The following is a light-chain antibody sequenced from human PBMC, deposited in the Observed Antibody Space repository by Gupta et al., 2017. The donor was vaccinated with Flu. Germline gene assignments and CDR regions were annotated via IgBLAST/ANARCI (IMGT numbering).Light chain of an antibody. CDR1: QSISSDY. CDR2: GAS. CDR3: QRYGTSPLT. V-gene: IGKV3-20*01. Sequence: EIVLTQSPGTLSLSPGERATLSCRASQSISSDYLAWYQQKPGQAPSLLIYGASSRATGIPDRFSGSWSGTDFTLTISSLEPDDFAVYYCQRYGTSPLTFGGGTKVEIK. J-gene: IGKJ4*01.